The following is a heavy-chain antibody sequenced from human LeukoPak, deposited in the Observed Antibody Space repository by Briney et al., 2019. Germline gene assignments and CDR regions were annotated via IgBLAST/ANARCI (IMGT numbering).Heavy chain of an antibody. CDR2: INHSGTT. Sequence: SETLSLTCAVDGWSVSGYYGSCSRQPPGKGLEWIVEINHSGTTNYNPSIKSRVTISVDTTNSQFSRKLSAVTAADKAVNYCARGSRLGIGGHGAIDYWGQGTLVTVSS. CDR3: ARGSRLGIGGHGAIDY. D-gene: IGHD4/OR15-4a*01. V-gene: IGHV4-34*01. J-gene: IGHJ4*02. CDR1: GWSVSGYY.